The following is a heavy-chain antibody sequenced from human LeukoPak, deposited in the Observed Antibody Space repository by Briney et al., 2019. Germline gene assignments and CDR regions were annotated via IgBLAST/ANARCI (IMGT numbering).Heavy chain of an antibody. CDR2: ISYDGSNK. J-gene: IGHJ4*02. V-gene: IGHV3-30*18. Sequence: GGSLRLSCEASGFTVSSNHMTWVRQAPGKGLEWVAVISYDGSNKYYADSVKGRFTISRDNSKNTLYLQMNSLRAEDTAVYYCAKDRSTSFIDYWGQGTLVTVSS. CDR1: GFTVSSNH. CDR3: AKDRSTSFIDY. D-gene: IGHD2-2*01.